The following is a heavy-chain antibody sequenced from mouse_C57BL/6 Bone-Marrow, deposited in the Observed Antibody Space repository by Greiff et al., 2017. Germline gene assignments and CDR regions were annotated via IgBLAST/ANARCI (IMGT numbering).Heavy chain of an antibody. Sequence: QVQLQQSGAELVRPGASVKLSCKASGYTFTDYYINWVKQRPGQGLEWIARIYPGSGNTYYNEKFKGKAKLTAEKSSSTAYMQLSSRTSEDSAVYFCARGDYYGNPWFAYWGQGTLDTVSA. CDR1: GYTFTDYY. V-gene: IGHV1-76*01. D-gene: IGHD2-1*01. CDR3: ARGDYYGNPWFAY. CDR2: IYPGSGNT. J-gene: IGHJ3*01.